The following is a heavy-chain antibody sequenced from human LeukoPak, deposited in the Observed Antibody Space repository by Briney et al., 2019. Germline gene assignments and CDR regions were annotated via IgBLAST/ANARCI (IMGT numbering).Heavy chain of an antibody. J-gene: IGHJ4*02. CDR1: GGSISSYY. Sequence: SETLSLTCTVSGGSISSYYWSWIRQPAGKGLEWIGRIYTSGSTTYNPSLKSRVTMSVDTSKNQFSLKLGSVTAADTAVYYCARAGDSSGYEYYFDYWGQGTLVTVSS. CDR2: IYTSGST. CDR3: ARAGDSSGYEYYFDY. D-gene: IGHD3-22*01. V-gene: IGHV4-4*07.